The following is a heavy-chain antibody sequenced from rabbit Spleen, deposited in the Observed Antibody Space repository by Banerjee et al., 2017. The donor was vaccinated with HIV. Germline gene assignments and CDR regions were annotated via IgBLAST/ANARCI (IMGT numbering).Heavy chain of an antibody. CDR1: GFSFSSGYY. Sequence: QSLEESGGDLVKPGASLTLTCTASGFSFSSGYYMCWVRQAPGKGLEWIACIDAGSSGSTYYASWAKGRFTISKTSSTAVTLQMTSLTAADTATYFCVREAGYGGYGDANLWGQGTLVTVS. CDR2: IDAGSSGST. V-gene: IGHV1S40*01. D-gene: IGHD6-1*01. CDR3: VREAGYGGYGDANL. J-gene: IGHJ4*01.